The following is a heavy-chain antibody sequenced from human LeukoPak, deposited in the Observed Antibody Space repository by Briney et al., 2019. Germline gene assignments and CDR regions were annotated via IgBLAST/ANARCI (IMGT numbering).Heavy chain of an antibody. D-gene: IGHD6-19*01. Sequence: ETLSLTCAVYGGSFSGYYWSWIRQPPGKGLEWIGEINHSGSTNYNPSLKSRVTISVDTSKNQFSLKLSSVTAADTAVYYCARTGYSIGWYYFDYWGQGTLVTVSS. J-gene: IGHJ4*02. CDR2: INHSGST. CDR1: GGSFSGYY. CDR3: ARTGYSIGWYYFDY. V-gene: IGHV4-34*01.